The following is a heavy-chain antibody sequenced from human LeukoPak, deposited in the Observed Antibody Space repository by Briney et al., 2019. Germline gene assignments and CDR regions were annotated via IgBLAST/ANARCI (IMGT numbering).Heavy chain of an antibody. Sequence: SETLSLTCTVSGGSISSYYWSWIRQPPGKGPEWIGYIYYSGSTNYNPSLKSRVTISVDTSKNQFSLKLSSVTAADTAVYYCARAGMGDGYYYYMDVWGKGTTVTVSS. J-gene: IGHJ6*03. V-gene: IGHV4-59*01. CDR1: GGSISSYY. D-gene: IGHD3-16*01. CDR3: ARAGMGDGYYYYMDV. CDR2: IYYSGST.